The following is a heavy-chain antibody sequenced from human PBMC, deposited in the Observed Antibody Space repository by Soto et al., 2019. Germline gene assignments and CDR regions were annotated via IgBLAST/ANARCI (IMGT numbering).Heavy chain of an antibody. D-gene: IGHD2-15*01. J-gene: IGHJ5*02. Sequence: QVQLVQSGAEVKKPGASVKVSCKASGYTFTNYDINWVRQATGQGPEYMGGMNPNSGTIGYVQKYQHRVTMTGNTTXSKADMVLSSLRFEDTGVYYCARGRPGYCGGATSDTGWFDPWGPGTLVTVSS. CDR3: ARGRPGYCGGATSDTGWFDP. V-gene: IGHV1-8*01. CDR1: GYTFTNYD. CDR2: MNPNSGTI.